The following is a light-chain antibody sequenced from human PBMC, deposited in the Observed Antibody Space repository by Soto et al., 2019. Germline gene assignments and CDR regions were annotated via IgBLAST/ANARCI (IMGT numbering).Light chain of an antibody. J-gene: IGLJ3*02. CDR2: EVT. CDR1: SSDVGGYNS. Sequence: QSALTQPPSASGSPGQSVTISCTGNSSDVGGYNSVSWYQQHPGKAPKLIIYEVTKRPSGVPDRFSGSKSGNTASLTVSGLQAEDEADYYCSSHAGIINVVFGGGTKLTVL. V-gene: IGLV2-8*01. CDR3: SSHAGIINVV.